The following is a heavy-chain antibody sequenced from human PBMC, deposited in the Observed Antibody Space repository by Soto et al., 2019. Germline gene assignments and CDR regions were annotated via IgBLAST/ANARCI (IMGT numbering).Heavy chain of an antibody. V-gene: IGHV1-69*01. J-gene: IGHJ4*02. Sequence: QVQLVQSGAEVKKPGSSVTVSCTASGVTFSSYAISWVRQAPGQGLEWMGGIIPISGTANYAQKFQGRVTITADESTSTAYMELSSLRSEDTAVYYCARAPRGDNFWFGYWGQGTLVTVSS. CDR3: ARAPRGDNFWFGY. CDR2: IIPISGTA. CDR1: GVTFSSYA. D-gene: IGHD3-16*01.